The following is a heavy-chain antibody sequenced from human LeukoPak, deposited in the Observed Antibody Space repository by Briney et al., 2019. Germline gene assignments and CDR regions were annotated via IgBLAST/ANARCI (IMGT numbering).Heavy chain of an antibody. J-gene: IGHJ4*02. CDR3: ASGYYGSGID. Sequence: PSETLPLTCAVYGGSFSGYYWSWIRQPPGKGLEWIGEINHSGSTNYNPSLKSRVTISVDTSKNQFSLKLSSVTAADTAVYYCASGYYGSGIDWGQGTLVTVSS. CDR1: GGSFSGYY. CDR2: INHSGST. D-gene: IGHD3-10*01. V-gene: IGHV4-34*01.